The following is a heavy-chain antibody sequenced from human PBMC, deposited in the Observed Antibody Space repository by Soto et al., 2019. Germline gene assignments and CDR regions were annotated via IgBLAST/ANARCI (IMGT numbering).Heavy chain of an antibody. Sequence: GGSRRLCWAASGCAVSSNYMSGVRQAPGKGLERVSIIYSGGKTYYADSVKGRFTISRDNSKNTLYLQMNSLRAEDTAVYYCARAGISQAAAGSLDCCPIDSWGQGT. J-gene: IGHJ4*02. CDR3: ARAGISQAAAGSLDCCPIDS. D-gene: IGHD6-13*01. CDR2: IYSGGKT. CDR1: GCAVSSNY. V-gene: IGHV3-66*01.